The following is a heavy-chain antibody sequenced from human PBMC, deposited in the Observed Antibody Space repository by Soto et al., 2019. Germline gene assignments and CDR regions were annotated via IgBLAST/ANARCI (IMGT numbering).Heavy chain of an antibody. Sequence: GESLKISCMGSGYKVSTWHNFTSYWIAWVRQMPGEGLEWMGIIYPGDSDTRYSPSFQGQVTISADKSISTAYLQWSSLKASDTAMYYCASSDVIQGANSGYARPFDYWGQGTLVTVSS. V-gene: IGHV5-51*01. CDR2: IYPGDSDT. CDR1: GYKVSTWHNFTSYW. D-gene: IGHD5-12*01. J-gene: IGHJ4*02. CDR3: ASSDVIQGANSGYARPFDY.